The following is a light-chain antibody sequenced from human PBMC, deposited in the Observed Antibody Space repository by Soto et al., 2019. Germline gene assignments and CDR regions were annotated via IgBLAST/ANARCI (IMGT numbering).Light chain of an antibody. J-gene: IGKJ4*01. CDR2: GAS. CDR3: QHYNNWPLT. CDR1: QSVSSK. Sequence: EIVMPQSPATLSVSPGEGAPLSCRASQSVSSKLAWYQQKPGQAPRLLIYGASTRATGIPARFSGSGSGTEFTLTISSLQSEDFAVYYCQHYNNWPLTFGGGTKVDIK. V-gene: IGKV3-15*01.